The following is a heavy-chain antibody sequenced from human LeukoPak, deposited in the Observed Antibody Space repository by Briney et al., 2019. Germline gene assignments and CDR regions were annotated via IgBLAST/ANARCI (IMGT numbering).Heavy chain of an antibody. Sequence: ASVKVSCKASGYSFTGYYMHWVRQAPGQGLEWMGIINPSGGSTSYAQKFQGRVTMTRDMSTSTVYMELSSLRSEDTAVYYCARYGEVGATTYDYWGQGTLVTVSS. J-gene: IGHJ4*02. V-gene: IGHV1-46*01. CDR3: ARYGEVGATTYDY. CDR2: INPSGGST. D-gene: IGHD1-26*01. CDR1: GYSFTGYY.